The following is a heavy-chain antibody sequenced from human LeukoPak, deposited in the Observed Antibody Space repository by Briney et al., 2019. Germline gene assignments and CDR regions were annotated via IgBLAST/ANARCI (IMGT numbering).Heavy chain of an antibody. CDR1: GGSISSGGYY. CDR2: IYYSGST. J-gene: IGHJ3*02. D-gene: IGHD3-22*01. Sequence: SETLSLTCTVSGGSISSGGYYWSWIRQPPGKGLEWIGYIYYSGSTNYNPSLKSRVTISVDTSKNQFSLKLSSVTAADTAVYYCARFMGPRDSSGYYYDAFDIWGQGTMVTVSS. V-gene: IGHV4-61*08. CDR3: ARFMGPRDSSGYYYDAFDI.